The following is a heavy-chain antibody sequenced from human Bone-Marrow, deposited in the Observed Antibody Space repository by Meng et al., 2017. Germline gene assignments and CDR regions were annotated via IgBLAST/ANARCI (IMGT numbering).Heavy chain of an antibody. V-gene: IGHV1-2*02. Sequence: ASVKVSCKASGYSFTGYYMHWVRQAPGQGLEWMGWINPNSGGTNYAQKFQGRVTMTGDTSISTAYMELSRLRSDDTAVYYCARSRGSGSYSDYWGQGTLVTGSS. CDR1: GYSFTGYY. D-gene: IGHD3-10*01. J-gene: IGHJ4*02. CDR2: INPNSGGT. CDR3: ARSRGSGSYSDY.